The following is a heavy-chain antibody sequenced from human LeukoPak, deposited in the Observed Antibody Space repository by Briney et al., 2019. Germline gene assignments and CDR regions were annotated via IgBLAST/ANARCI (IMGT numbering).Heavy chain of an antibody. CDR1: GYTFTGYY. J-gene: IGHJ6*03. D-gene: IGHD3-10*01. CDR3: AREMYGSGTYYYMDV. Sequence: ASVKVSCKASGYTFTGYYMHWVRQAPGQGLEWMACINPNSGGTNYAQKFQGRVTMTSDTSISTAYMELSRLRSDDTAVYYCAREMYGSGTYYYMDVWGKGTTVTVSS. CDR2: INPNSGGT. V-gene: IGHV1-2*02.